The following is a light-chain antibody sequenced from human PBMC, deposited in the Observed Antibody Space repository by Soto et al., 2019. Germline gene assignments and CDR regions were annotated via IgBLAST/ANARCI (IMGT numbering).Light chain of an antibody. CDR1: QSISSSF. CDR3: QQYDSSQGT. CDR2: GAS. J-gene: IGKJ5*01. V-gene: IGKV3-20*01. Sequence: EIGLTQSPGTLSLSPGERATLSCSASQSISSSFLAWYQQKPGQAPRLLIYGASSRATGIPDTFSGSGSGTDFTLTISRLEPEDFAVYYCQQYDSSQGTFGQGTRLEIK.